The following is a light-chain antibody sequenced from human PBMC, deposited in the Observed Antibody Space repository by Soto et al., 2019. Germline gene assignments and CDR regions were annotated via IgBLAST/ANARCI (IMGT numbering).Light chain of an antibody. V-gene: IGLV1-40*01. CDR3: QAYDSSLRGPV. J-gene: IGLJ2*01. Sequence: QSVLTQPPSVSGAPGQRVAISCTGSRSNIGAGYDVHWYQQLPGAAPKLLIYGNNNRPSGVPDRFSGSKSGTSASLAITGLQVDDEADYYCQAYDSSLRGPVFGGGTQLT. CDR1: RSNIGAGYD. CDR2: GNN.